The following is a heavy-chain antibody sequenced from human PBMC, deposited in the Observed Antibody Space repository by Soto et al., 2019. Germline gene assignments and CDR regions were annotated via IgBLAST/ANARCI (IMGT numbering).Heavy chain of an antibody. V-gene: IGHV2-5*02. CDR3: AHRHMEGATKYNWFDP. D-gene: IGHD1-26*01. J-gene: IGHJ5*02. CDR1: GFSLSSSGVG. Sequence: QITLKESGPTLVKPTQTLTLTCTFSGFSLSSSGVGVGWIRQPPGKALEWLALIYWDDDKRYSPSLKSRLTITKDTSKNQVVLTMTNMDPVDTATYYCAHRHMEGATKYNWFDPWGQGTLVTVSS. CDR2: IYWDDDK.